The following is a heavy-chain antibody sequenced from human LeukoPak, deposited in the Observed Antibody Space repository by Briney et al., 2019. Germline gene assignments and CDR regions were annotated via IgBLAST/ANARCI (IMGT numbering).Heavy chain of an antibody. CDR3: AKDRGWQQLVGSMDV. CDR1: GFTFSSYA. J-gene: IGHJ6*02. D-gene: IGHD6-13*01. V-gene: IGHV3-23*01. CDR2: ISGSGGST. Sequence: GGSLRLSCAASGFTFSSYAMSWVRQAPGKGLEWVSAISGSGGSTYYADSVKGRFTISRDNSKNTLYLQMISLRAEDTAVYYCAKDRGWQQLVGSMDVWGQGTTVTVSS.